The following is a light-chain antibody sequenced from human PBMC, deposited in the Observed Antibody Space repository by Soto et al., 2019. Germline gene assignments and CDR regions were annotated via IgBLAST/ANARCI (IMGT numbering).Light chain of an antibody. V-gene: IGKV3D-15*01. CDR1: QSVSSN. J-gene: IGKJ1*01. CDR2: DAS. Sequence: EIVMTQSPATLSVSPGERATLSCRASQSVSSNLVWYHQKPGQAPRLLIYDASNRATGIPARFSGSGSGTEFTLTISSLQSEDFAVYYCQQYNNWPPWTFGQGTKVDIK. CDR3: QQYNNWPPWT.